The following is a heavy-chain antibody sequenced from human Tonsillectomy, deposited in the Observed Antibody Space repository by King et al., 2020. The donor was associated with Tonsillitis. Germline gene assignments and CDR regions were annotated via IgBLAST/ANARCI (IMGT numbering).Heavy chain of an antibody. D-gene: IGHD2-8*01. J-gene: IGHJ3*01. CDR3: ARDLSSCALNGVCFFDAFHV. CDR1: GGTFSNYG. CDR2: IIPIVGKA. V-gene: IGHV1-69*04. Sequence: VQLVQSGAEVKKPGSSVKVSCKASGGTFSNYGVTWVRQAPGQGLEWMGRIIPIVGKADCAQRFQDRVTITADKSTSTAYMELSSLRSEDTDVYYCARDLSSCALNGVCFFDAFHVWGQGTMVTVSS.